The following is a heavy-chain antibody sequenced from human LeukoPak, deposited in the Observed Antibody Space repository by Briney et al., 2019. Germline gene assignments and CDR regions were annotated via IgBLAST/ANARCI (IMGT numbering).Heavy chain of an antibody. J-gene: IGHJ4*02. D-gene: IGHD2-2*03. CDR2: ISGSGAST. CDR1: GGSFSGYY. Sequence: PSETLSLTCAVYGGSFSGYYWSWIRQAPGKGLEWVSSISGSGASTYYADSVKGRFTISRDNSKNTLYLQMNSLRAEDTAVYYCAKDLDIVVVPAAMGIFDYWGQGTLVTVSS. V-gene: IGHV3-23*01. CDR3: AKDLDIVVVPAAMGIFDY.